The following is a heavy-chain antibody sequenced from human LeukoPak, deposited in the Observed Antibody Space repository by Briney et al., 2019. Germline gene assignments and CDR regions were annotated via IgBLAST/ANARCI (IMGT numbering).Heavy chain of an antibody. CDR1: GFTFSSYA. D-gene: IGHD1-7*01. CDR2: ISSNGDMT. V-gene: IGHV3-64*01. CDR3: ASSPPTGTTWYFDL. Sequence: PGGSLRLSCAASGFTFSSYAMLWVRQAPGQGLEYVSAISSNGDMTYYATSVKGRFTISRDNSKSTLYLQMGSLRIDDMAVYYCASSPPTGTTWYFDLWGRGTLVTVSS. J-gene: IGHJ2*01.